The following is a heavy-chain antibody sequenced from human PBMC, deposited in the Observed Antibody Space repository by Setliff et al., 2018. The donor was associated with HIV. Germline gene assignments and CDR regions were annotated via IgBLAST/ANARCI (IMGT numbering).Heavy chain of an antibody. D-gene: IGHD1-26*01. CDR1: GGSITTTDYY. Sequence: SETLSLTCSVSGGSITTTDYYWTWIRQSPGKGLEWIGSLYSGGGIYRNPSLKSRVIIFVDTSKNQFSLHLNSVTAADTAIYYCARLSLASSGSYYPFYYYYYGMDVWGQGTTDTAP. V-gene: IGHV4-39*01. J-gene: IGHJ6*02. CDR3: ARLSLASSGSYYPFYYYYYGMDV. CDR2: LYSGGGI.